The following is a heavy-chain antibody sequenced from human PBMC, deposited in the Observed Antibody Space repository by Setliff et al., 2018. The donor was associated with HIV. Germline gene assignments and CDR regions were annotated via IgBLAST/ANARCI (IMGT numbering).Heavy chain of an antibody. CDR1: GGSISSHY. CDR3: AREGDYYYYMDV. J-gene: IGHJ6*03. V-gene: IGHV4-59*11. CDR2: IYYSGST. Sequence: SETLSLTCTVSGGSISSHYWSWIRQPPGKGLEWIGYIYYSGSTNYNPYLKSRVTISVDTSKNQFSLKLSSVTAADTAVYYCAREGDYYYYMDVWGKGTTVTVSS. D-gene: IGHD1-26*01.